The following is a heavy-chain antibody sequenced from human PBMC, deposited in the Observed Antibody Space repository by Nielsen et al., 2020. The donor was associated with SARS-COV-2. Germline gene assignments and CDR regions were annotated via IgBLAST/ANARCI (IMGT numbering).Heavy chain of an antibody. CDR2: ISSSSSYI. J-gene: IGHJ4*02. D-gene: IGHD3-22*01. CDR1: GFTFSSYS. CDR3: ARGPYYYDSSGFYYFDY. Sequence: GESLKISCAASGFTFSSYSMNWVRQAPGKGLEWVSSISSSSSYIYYADSVKGRFTISRDNAKNSLYLQMNSLRAEDTAVYYCARGPYYYDSSGFYYFDYWGQGTLVTVSS. V-gene: IGHV3-21*04.